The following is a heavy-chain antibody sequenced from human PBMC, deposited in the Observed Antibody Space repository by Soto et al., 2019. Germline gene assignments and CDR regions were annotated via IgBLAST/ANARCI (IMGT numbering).Heavy chain of an antibody. J-gene: IGHJ1*01. D-gene: IGHD1-26*01. CDR3: ARVQGTDIGGAFFYTHA. Sequence: GGSLRLSCEVSGFNFGQHAMEWVRQAPGKGLEWVSGISANGGDRAYADSVRGRFTISRDNAENSLYLQMNSLRPEDTAFYYCARVQGTDIGGAFFYTHAWGTGTRATVSS. CDR2: ISANGGDR. CDR1: GFNFGQHA. V-gene: IGHV3-9*01.